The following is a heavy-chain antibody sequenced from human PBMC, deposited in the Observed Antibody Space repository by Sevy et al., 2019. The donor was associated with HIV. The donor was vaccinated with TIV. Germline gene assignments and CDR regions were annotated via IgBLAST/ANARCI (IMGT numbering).Heavy chain of an antibody. CDR1: GGTISSSSYR. Sequence: SETLSLTCTVSGGTISSSSYRWGWIRQPPGKGLEWVGSIYHTGAADDNPSLKRRVPMSVDTSKNQVSLQVGSVTAADTAVYYCARWYGNNFDYWGQGALVTVSS. CDR2: IYHTGAA. D-gene: IGHD3-10*01. J-gene: IGHJ4*02. V-gene: IGHV4-39*01. CDR3: ARWYGNNFDY.